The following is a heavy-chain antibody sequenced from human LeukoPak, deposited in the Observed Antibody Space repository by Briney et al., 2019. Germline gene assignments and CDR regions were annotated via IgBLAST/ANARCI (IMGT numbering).Heavy chain of an antibody. V-gene: IGHV3-48*03. J-gene: IGHJ3*02. D-gene: IGHD5-18*01. CDR1: GFTFSSYE. CDR2: ISSSGSTI. CDR3: AKVGYSYGLGFGAFDI. Sequence: PGGSLRLSCAASGFTFSSYEMNWVRQAPGKGLEWVSYISSSGSTIYYADSAKGRFTISRDNAKNSLYLQMNSLRAEDTAVYYCAKVGYSYGLGFGAFDIWGQGTMVTVSS.